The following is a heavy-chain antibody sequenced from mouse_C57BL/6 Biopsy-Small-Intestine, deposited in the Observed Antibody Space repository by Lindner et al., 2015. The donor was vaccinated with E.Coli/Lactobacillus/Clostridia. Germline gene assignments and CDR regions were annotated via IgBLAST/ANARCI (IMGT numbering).Heavy chain of an antibody. Sequence: VQLQESGPGLVKPSQTVFLTCTVTGISITTGNYRWSWIRQFPGNKLEWIGYIYYSGTITYNPSLTSRTTITRDTPKNQFFLEMNSLTAEDTATYYCARIYYDYWYFDVWGTGTTVTVSS. D-gene: IGHD2-4*01. V-gene: IGHV3-5*01. CDR3: ARIYYDYWYFDV. CDR2: IYYSGTI. CDR1: GISITTGNYR. J-gene: IGHJ1*03.